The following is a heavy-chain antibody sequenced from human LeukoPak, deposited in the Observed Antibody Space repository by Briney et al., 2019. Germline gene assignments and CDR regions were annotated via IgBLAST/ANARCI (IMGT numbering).Heavy chain of an antibody. CDR3: ARAEPPLPSDFDY. CDR1: GFTFSDAW. J-gene: IGHJ4*02. Sequence: GGSLRLSCAASGFTFSDAWMSWVRQAPGKGLEWVSYISSSGSTIYYADSVKGRFTISRDNAKNSLYLQMNSLRAEDRAVYYCARAEPPLPSDFDYWGQGTLVTVSS. D-gene: IGHD1-14*01. CDR2: ISSSGSTI. V-gene: IGHV3-11*01.